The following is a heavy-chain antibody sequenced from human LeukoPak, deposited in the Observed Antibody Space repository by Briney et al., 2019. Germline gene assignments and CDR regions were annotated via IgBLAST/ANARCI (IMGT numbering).Heavy chain of an antibody. D-gene: IGHD6-13*01. V-gene: IGHV4-38-2*02. Sequence: PPETLSLTCTVSGYSISSGYYWGWIRQPPGKGLEWIGSIYHSGSTYYNPSLKSRVTISVDTSKNQFSLKLSSVTAADTAVYYRARVVIAAAVPYFDYWGQGTLVTVSS. CDR2: IYHSGST. CDR3: ARVVIAAAVPYFDY. CDR1: GYSISSGYY. J-gene: IGHJ4*02.